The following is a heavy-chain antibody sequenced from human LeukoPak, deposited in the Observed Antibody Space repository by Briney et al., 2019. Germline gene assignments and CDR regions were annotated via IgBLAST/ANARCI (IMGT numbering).Heavy chain of an antibody. D-gene: IGHD6-19*01. CDR2: ISSNGGST. CDR1: GFTFSSYA. J-gene: IGHJ4*02. CDR3: ARVSAAVAGSIDY. V-gene: IGHV3-64*01. Sequence: PGGSLRLSCAASGFTFSSYAMHWVRQAPGKGLEYVSAISSNGGSTYYANSVKGRFTISRDNSKNTLYLQMGSLRAKDMAVYYCARVSAAVAGSIDYWGQGTLVTVSS.